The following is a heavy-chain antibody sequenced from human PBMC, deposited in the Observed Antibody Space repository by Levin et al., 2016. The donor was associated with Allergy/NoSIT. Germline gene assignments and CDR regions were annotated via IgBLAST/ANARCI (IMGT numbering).Heavy chain of an antibody. CDR3: ARDSRPRWELLDGHDY. V-gene: IGHV3-33*01. D-gene: IGHD1-26*01. Sequence: WIRQPPGKGLEWVAVIWYDGSNKYYADSVKGRFTISRDNSKNTLYLQMNSLRAEDTAVYYCARDSRPRWELLDGHDYWGQGTLVTVSS. J-gene: IGHJ4*02. CDR2: IWYDGSNK.